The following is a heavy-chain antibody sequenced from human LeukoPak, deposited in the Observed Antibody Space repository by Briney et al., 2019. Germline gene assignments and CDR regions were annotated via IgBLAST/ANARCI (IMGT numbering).Heavy chain of an antibody. CDR2: ITTSSSYI. Sequence: GGSLRLSCAASGFTFSTYYMNWGRQAPGKGLEWVSSITTSSSYIYYADSVKGRFTISRDNAKNSLYLQMNSLRAEDTAVYYCAELGITMIGGVWGKGTTVTISS. CDR3: AELGITMIGGV. CDR1: GFTFSTYY. V-gene: IGHV3-21*01. D-gene: IGHD3-10*02. J-gene: IGHJ6*04.